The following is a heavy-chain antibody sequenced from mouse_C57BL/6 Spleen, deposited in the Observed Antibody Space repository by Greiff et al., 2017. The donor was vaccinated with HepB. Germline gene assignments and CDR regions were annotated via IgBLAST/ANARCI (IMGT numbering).Heavy chain of an antibody. Sequence: VQLKESEGGLVQPGSSMKLSCTASGFTFSDYYMAWVRQVPEKGLEWVANINYDGSSTYYLDSLKSRFIISRDNAKNILYLQMSSLKSEDTATYYCARASYSNRYFDYWGQGTTLTVSS. D-gene: IGHD2-5*01. V-gene: IGHV5-16*01. CDR3: ARASYSNRYFDY. CDR2: INYDGSST. J-gene: IGHJ2*01. CDR1: GFTFSDYY.